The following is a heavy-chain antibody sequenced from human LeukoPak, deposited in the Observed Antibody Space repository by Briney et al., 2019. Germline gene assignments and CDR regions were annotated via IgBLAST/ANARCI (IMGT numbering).Heavy chain of an antibody. CDR3: ARGGYCSRGSCYSDWFDP. D-gene: IGHD2-15*01. Sequence: SETLSLTCTVSGASISSGEYYWSWIRQPAGKGLEWIGRVYTSGSTNYNPSLKSRVTISVDTSKNQFSLKLSSVTAADTAVYYCARGGYCSRGSCYSDWFDPWGQGTLVTVSS. V-gene: IGHV4-61*02. J-gene: IGHJ5*02. CDR2: VYTSGST. CDR1: GASISSGEYY.